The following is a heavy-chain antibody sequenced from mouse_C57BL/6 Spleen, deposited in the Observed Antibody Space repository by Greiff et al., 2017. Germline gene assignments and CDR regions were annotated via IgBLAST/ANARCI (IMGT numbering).Heavy chain of an antibody. D-gene: IGHD2-5*01. CDR2: ILPSIGRT. CDR3: ARSTYYSNYSLYYFDY. V-gene: IGHV15-2*01. Sequence: LQESGSELRSPGSSVKLSCKDFDSEVFPIAYMSWVRQKPGHGFEWIGGILPSIGRTIYGEKFEDKATLDADTLSNTAYLELNSLTSEDSAIYYCARSTYYSNYSLYYFDYWGQGTTLTVSS. CDR1: DSEVFPIAY. J-gene: IGHJ2*01.